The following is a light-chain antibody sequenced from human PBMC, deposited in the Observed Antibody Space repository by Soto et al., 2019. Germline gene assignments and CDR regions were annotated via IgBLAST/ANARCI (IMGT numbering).Light chain of an antibody. Sequence: QAVVTQSSSASASLGSSVKLTCTLSSGHSSYIIAWHQQQPGKAPRYLMTLEGSGSYNKGGGVPDRFSGSSSGADRYLTITNLQFEDEADYYCETWDSNTRVFGGGTKLTVL. CDR1: SGHSSYI. CDR3: ETWDSNTRV. J-gene: IGLJ3*02. CDR2: LEGSGSY. V-gene: IGLV4-60*02.